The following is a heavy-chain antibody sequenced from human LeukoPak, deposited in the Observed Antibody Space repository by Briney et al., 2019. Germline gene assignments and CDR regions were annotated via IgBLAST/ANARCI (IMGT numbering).Heavy chain of an antibody. D-gene: IGHD3-10*01. CDR2: IWYDGSNK. V-gene: IGHV3-33*01. J-gene: IGHJ4*02. CDR3: ARAGPYYYGSGSYYNNY. CDR1: GFTFSSYG. Sequence: PGGSPRLSCAASGFTFSSYGMHWVRQAPGKGLEWVAVIWYDGSNKYYADSVKGRFTISRDNSKNTLYLQMNSLRAEDTAVYYCARAGPYYYGSGSYYNNYWGQGTLVTVSS.